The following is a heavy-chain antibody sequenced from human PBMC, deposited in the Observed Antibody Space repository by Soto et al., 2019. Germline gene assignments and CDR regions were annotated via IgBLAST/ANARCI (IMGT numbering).Heavy chain of an antibody. CDR1: GGSISSYY. V-gene: IGHV4-59*08. D-gene: IGHD2-15*01. CDR3: ARSRRVYCSGGSCYSSGMDV. CDR2: IYYSGST. Sequence: SETLSLTCTVSGGSISSYYWSWIRQPPGKGLEWIGYIYYSGSTNYNPSLKSRVTISVDTSKNQFSLKLSSVTAADTAVYYCARSRRVYCSGGSCYSSGMDVWGQGTTVTVSS. J-gene: IGHJ6*02.